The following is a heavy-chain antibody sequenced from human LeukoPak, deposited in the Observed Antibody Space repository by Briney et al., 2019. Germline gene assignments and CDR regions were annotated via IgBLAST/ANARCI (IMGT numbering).Heavy chain of an antibody. Sequence: SETLSPTCTVSGSSISSSSYYWGWIRQPPGKGLEWIGSIYYSGSTYYNPSLKSRVTISVDTSKNQFSLKLSSVTAADTAVYYCARRYTMTDAFDIWGQGTVVTVSS. D-gene: IGHD3-22*01. J-gene: IGHJ3*02. V-gene: IGHV4-39*01. CDR2: IYYSGST. CDR1: GSSISSSSYY. CDR3: ARRYTMTDAFDI.